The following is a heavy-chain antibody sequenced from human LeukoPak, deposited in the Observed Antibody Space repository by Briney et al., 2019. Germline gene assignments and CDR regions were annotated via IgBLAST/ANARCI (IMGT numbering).Heavy chain of an antibody. V-gene: IGHV4-34*01. D-gene: IGHD3-22*01. CDR1: GGSFSGYY. CDR2: INHSGGS. J-gene: IGHJ4*02. CDR3: ARTLQYYYDSSGYYPNPRFDY. Sequence: SETLSLTCAVYGGSFSGYYWSWIRQPPGKGLEWIGEINHSGGSNYNPSLKSRVTISVDTSKNQFSLKLSSVTAADTAVYYCARTLQYYYDSSGYYPNPRFDYWGQGTLVTVSS.